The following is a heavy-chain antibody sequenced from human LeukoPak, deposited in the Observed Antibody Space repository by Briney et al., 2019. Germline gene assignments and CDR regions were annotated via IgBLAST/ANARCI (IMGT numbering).Heavy chain of an antibody. CDR1: GFTFSRYS. CDR3: ARVNSSGWSFDY. Sequence: PGGSLRLSCAASGFTFSRYSMNWVRQAPGKGLEWVAVISYDGSNKYYADSVKGRFTISRDNSKNTLYLQMNSLRAEDTAVYYCARVNSSGWSFDYWGQGTLVTVSS. CDR2: ISYDGSNK. D-gene: IGHD6-19*01. V-gene: IGHV3-30*03. J-gene: IGHJ4*02.